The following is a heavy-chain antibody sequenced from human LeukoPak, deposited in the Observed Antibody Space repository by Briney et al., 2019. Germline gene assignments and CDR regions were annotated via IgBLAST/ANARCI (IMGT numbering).Heavy chain of an antibody. CDR3: ARVTTRGYSGYAPADY. CDR1: GFTFSSYS. D-gene: IGHD5-12*01. V-gene: IGHV3-7*04. Sequence: PGGSLRLSCAASGFTFSSYSMNWVRQAPGKGLEWVANIKQDGSEKYYVDSVKGRFTISRDNAKNSLYLQMNSLRAEDTAVYYCARVTTRGYSGYAPADYWGQGTLVTVSS. CDR2: IKQDGSEK. J-gene: IGHJ4*02.